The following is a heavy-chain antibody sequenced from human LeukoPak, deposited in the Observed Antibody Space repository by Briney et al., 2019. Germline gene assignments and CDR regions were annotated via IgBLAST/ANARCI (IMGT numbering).Heavy chain of an antibody. CDR1: GGSISSYY. CDR3: ARHPYYSNYDAYYYGMDV. D-gene: IGHD4-11*01. CDR2: IYYSGST. V-gene: IGHV4-59*08. Sequence: KSSETLSLTCTVSGGSISSYYWSWIRQPPGKGLEWIGYIYYSGSTNYNPSLKSRVTISVDTSKNQFSLKLSSVTAADTAVYYCARHPYYSNYDAYYYGMDVWGQGTTVTVSS. J-gene: IGHJ6*02.